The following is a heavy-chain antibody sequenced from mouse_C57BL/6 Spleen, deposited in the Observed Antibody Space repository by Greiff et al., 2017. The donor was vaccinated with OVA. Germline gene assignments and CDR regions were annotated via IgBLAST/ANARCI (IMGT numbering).Heavy chain of an antibody. J-gene: IGHJ2*01. CDR3: ARTGFLATLVAPFDY. V-gene: IGHV1-82*01. D-gene: IGHD1-1*01. Sequence: QVQLQQSGPELVKPGASVKISCKASGYAFSSSWMNWVKQRPGKGLEWIGRIYPGDGDTNYNGKFKGKATLTADKSSSTAYMQLSSLTSEDSAVYVCARTGFLATLVAPFDYWGQGTTLTVSS. CDR2: IYPGDGDT. CDR1: GYAFSSSW.